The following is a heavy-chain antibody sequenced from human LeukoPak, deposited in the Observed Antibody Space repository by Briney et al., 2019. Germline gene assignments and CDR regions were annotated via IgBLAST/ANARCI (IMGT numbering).Heavy chain of an antibody. J-gene: IGHJ6*03. V-gene: IGHV3-23*01. Sequence: GGSLRLSCAAAGFTFSIYAMSWVRQAPGKGLEWASGISGRGDSTYYADSVKGRFTISRDNSWNTVYLQMNSLRAEDTAVYFCAKNDVSYYYYMDVWGKGTTVTVSS. D-gene: IGHD1-1*01. CDR1: GFTFSIYA. CDR3: AKNDVSYYYYMDV. CDR2: ISGRGDST.